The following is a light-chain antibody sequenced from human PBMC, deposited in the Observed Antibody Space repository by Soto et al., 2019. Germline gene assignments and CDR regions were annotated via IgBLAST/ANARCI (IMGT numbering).Light chain of an antibody. V-gene: IGKV1-5*03. CDR3: QQYDSYSLT. CDR1: QSISSR. J-gene: IGKJ4*01. Sequence: GARVTITCRASQSISSRLAWYQQKPGKAPKLLIYKASSLESGVPSRFSGSESGTEFTLTISSLQPDDFATYYCQQYDSYSLTFGGGTKVEIK. CDR2: KAS.